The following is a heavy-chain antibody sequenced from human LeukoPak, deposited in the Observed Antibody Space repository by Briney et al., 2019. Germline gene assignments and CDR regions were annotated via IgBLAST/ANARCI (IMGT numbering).Heavy chain of an antibody. J-gene: IGHJ5*02. Sequence: GGSLRLSCAASGFTVSSYEMNWVRQAPGKGLEWVSYISSSANTIYYADSVKGRFTVSRDNAKNSLYLQTNNLRAEDTAVYYCAREGFTMVRGVKYNWFDPWGQGTLVTVSS. CDR1: GFTVSSYE. V-gene: IGHV3-48*03. CDR3: AREGFTMVRGVKYNWFDP. D-gene: IGHD3-10*01. CDR2: ISSSANTI.